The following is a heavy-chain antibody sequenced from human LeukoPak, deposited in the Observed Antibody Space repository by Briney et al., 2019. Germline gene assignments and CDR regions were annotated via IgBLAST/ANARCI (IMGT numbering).Heavy chain of an antibody. Sequence: SGPTLVNPTQTLTLTCTFSGFPLSTSGVGVGWIRQPPGKALECLALIYWGDGRRYSPSLKSRLIITKDTPKNQVVLIMTNMDPVDTATYYCAHSVYGSGWYYFDHWGQGALVTVSS. CDR2: IYWGDGR. CDR3: AHSVYGSGWYYFDH. J-gene: IGHJ4*02. CDR1: GFPLSTSGVG. V-gene: IGHV2-5*02. D-gene: IGHD6-19*01.